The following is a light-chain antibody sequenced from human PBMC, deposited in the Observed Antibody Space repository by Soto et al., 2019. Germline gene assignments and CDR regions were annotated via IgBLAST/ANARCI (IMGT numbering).Light chain of an antibody. J-gene: IGLJ2*01. Sequence: QSALTQPPSVSGAPGQRVTISCTGSSSNIGAGYDVHWYQQLPVPAPKLLIYGNSNRPSGVPDRFSGSKSGTSASLAITGLQAEDEADYYCQSYDSSLVVFGGGTKLTVL. CDR3: QSYDSSLVV. CDR1: SSNIGAGYD. V-gene: IGLV1-40*01. CDR2: GNS.